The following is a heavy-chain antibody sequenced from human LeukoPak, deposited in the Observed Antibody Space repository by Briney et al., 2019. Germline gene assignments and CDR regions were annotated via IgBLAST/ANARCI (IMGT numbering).Heavy chain of an antibody. V-gene: IGHV1-46*01. CDR1: GYTFTSYY. CDR3: ARVEAYCGGDCYFDY. D-gene: IGHD2-21*02. Sequence: ASVKVSCKASGYTFTSYYMHWVRQAPGQGLEWMVIINPSGGSTSYAQKFQGRVTMTRDTSTSTVYMELSSLRSEDTAVYYCARVEAYCGGDCYFDYWGQGTLVTVSS. J-gene: IGHJ4*02. CDR2: INPSGGST.